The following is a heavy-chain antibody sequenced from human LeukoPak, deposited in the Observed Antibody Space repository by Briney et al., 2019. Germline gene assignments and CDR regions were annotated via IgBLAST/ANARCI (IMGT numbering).Heavy chain of an antibody. CDR3: ARESSSSLWSGAFDI. V-gene: IGHV6-1*01. CDR1: GDSVSSNSAA. D-gene: IGHD6-6*01. CDR2: TYYRSKWYN. J-gene: IGHJ3*02. Sequence: PSQTLSLTCAISGDSVSSNSAAWNWIRQSPSRGLEWLGRTYYRSKWYNDYAVSVRSRIAINPDTSKNQFSLQLNSATPEDTAVYYCARESSSSLWSGAFDIWGQGTMVTVSS.